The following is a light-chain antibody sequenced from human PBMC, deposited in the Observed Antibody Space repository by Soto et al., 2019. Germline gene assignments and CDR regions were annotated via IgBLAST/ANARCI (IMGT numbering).Light chain of an antibody. CDR3: QQRSIWPIT. V-gene: IGKV3-11*01. Sequence: IGLTQSPATLSLSPGERATLSCRASQSVNSYLAWYQQKPGQAPRLLIYDASNRATGIPARFSGSGSGTDFTLTISSLEPEDFAVYYCQQRSIWPITFGQGTRLEIK. CDR1: QSVNSY. J-gene: IGKJ5*01. CDR2: DAS.